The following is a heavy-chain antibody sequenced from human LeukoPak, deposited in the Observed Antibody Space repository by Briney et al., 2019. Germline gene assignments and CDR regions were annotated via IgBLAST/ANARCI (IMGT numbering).Heavy chain of an antibody. V-gene: IGHV3-7*01. CDR3: ARDFFGVVTIDAFDI. D-gene: IGHD3-3*01. CDR1: GFTFSSYW. Sequence: GGSLRLSCAASGFTFSSYWMSWVRQAPGKGLEWVANIKQDGSEKYYVDSVKGQFTISRDNAKNSLYLQMNSLRAEDTAVYYCARDFFGVVTIDAFDIWGQGTMVTVSS. CDR2: IKQDGSEK. J-gene: IGHJ3*02.